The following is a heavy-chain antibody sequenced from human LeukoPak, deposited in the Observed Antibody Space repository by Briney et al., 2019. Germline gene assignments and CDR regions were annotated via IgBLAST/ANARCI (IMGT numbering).Heavy chain of an antibody. J-gene: IGHJ4*02. CDR2: ISSGSSDI. CDR1: GFTFSSLT. V-gene: IGHV3-21*06. CDR3: ASLPWLVRWIYY. Sequence: PGGSLRLSRVGPGFTFSSLTMNWVRQAPGKGLEWVSSISSGSSDIHYVDSVKGRFTISRDNARNSLYLQMNNLRAEDTAVYFCASLPWLVRWIYYWGQGTLVTVSS. D-gene: IGHD6-19*01.